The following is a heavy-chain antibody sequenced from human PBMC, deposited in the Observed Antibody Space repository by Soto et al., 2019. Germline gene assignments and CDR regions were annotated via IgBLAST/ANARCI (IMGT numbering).Heavy chain of an antibody. V-gene: IGHV3-74*01. CDR1: GFSFSIFW. CDR2: INGGGSSA. CDR3: TRGGGYSGYDPFDY. D-gene: IGHD5-12*01. J-gene: IGHJ4*02. Sequence: EVQLVESGGDLVQPGGSLRLSCAASGFSFSIFWMHWVRQAPGKGLVWVSSINGGGSSADYADSVKGRFTFSRDNAKNTVYLQKNSVRAEDTAVYYCTRGGGYSGYDPFDYWGQGTLVTVSS.